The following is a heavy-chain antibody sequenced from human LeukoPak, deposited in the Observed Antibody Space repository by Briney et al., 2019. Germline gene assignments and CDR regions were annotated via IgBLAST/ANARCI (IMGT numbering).Heavy chain of an antibody. CDR3: ATGGSYADY. V-gene: IGHV3-23*01. CDR2: ITGDGGRT. J-gene: IGHJ4*02. Sequence: PGGSLRLSCAASGVTFSYYAMSWVRQALGKGLEWVSAITGDGGRTYYADSVKGRFTISRDNSKNKVYLQMNSLRAEDTALYFCATGGSYADYWGQGTLVTVSS. D-gene: IGHD3-16*01. CDR1: GVTFSYYA.